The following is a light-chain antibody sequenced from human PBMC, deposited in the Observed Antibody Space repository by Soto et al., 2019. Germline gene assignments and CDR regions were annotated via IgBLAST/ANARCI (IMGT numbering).Light chain of an antibody. CDR1: SPNIGNNI. J-gene: IGLJ2*01. CDR2: EDN. V-gene: IGLV1-51*02. Sequence: QSALTQPPSVSAAPGQKVTISCSGSSPNIGNNIVSWYQQLPGTAPKLLIYEDNKRPSGIPDRFSGSKSGTSATLGITGLQTGDEAEYYCGSWDSSLTGGVFGGGTQLTVL. CDR3: GSWDSSLTGGV.